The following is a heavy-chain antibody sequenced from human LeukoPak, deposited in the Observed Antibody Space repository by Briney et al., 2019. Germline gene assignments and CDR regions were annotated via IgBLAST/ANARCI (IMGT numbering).Heavy chain of an antibody. CDR3: ATFGYSSGWSHFDY. D-gene: IGHD6-19*01. CDR2: IYYSGST. V-gene: IGHV4-30-4*01. Sequence: PSETLSLTCTVSGGSISSGDYYWSWIRRPPGKGLEWIGYIYYSGSTYYNPSLKSRVTISVDTSKNQFSLKLSSVTAADTAVYYCATFGYSSGWSHFDYWGQGTLVTVSS. J-gene: IGHJ4*02. CDR1: GGSISSGDYY.